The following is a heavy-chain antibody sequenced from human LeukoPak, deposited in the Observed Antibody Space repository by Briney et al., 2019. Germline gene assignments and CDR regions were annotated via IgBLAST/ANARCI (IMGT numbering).Heavy chain of an antibody. CDR1: GSTFSSYA. CDR2: ISGSGGST. V-gene: IGHV3-23*01. Sequence: PGGSLRLSCAASGSTFSSYAMSWVRQAPGKGLEWVSAISGSGGSTYYADSVKGRFTISRDNAKNSVYLQMNSLRTEDTAVYYCTRDMIGSAWEQKPESYFAHWGQGTLVTVSS. D-gene: IGHD1-26*01. J-gene: IGHJ4*02. CDR3: TRDMIGSAWEQKPESYFAH.